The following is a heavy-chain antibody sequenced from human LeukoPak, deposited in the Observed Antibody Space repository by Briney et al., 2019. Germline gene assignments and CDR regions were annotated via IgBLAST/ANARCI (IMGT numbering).Heavy chain of an antibody. D-gene: IGHD2-2*01. V-gene: IGHV3-48*03. CDR2: ISSSDSTT. CDR1: GFTFSSYE. CDR3: ARVLGYCSSTSCYAHFDY. Sequence: GGSLRLSCAASGFTFSSYEMNWVRQAPGQGLEWVSYISSSDSTTYYANSVTGRFTISRDNAKNSLYLQMNSLRAEDTAVYYCARVLGYCSSTSCYAHFDYWGQGTLVTVSS. J-gene: IGHJ4*02.